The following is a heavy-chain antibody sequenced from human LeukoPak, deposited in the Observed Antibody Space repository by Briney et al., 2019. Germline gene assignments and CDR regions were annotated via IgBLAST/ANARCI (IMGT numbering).Heavy chain of an antibody. V-gene: IGHV4-59*01. D-gene: IGHD1-1*01. CDR3: ARDRGSYYAFDI. CDR2: IYYSGST. J-gene: IGHJ3*02. Sequence: SETLSLTCTVSGASISSYYWSWIRQPPGKGLEWIGHIYYSGSTNYNPSLKSRVTISVDTSKNQFSLKLSSMTAADTAMYYCARDRGSYYAFDIWGQGTMVTASS. CDR1: GASISSYY.